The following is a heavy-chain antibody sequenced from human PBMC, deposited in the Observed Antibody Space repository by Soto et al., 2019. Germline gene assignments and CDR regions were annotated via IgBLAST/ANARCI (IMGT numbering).Heavy chain of an antibody. Sequence: GASVKVSCKASGGTFSSYTIIWVRQAPGQGLEWMGRIIPILGIANYAQKFQGRVTITADKSTSTAYMELSSLRSEDTAVYYCALLGYCSGGSCYDLNWFDPWGQGTLVTVSS. J-gene: IGHJ5*02. V-gene: IGHV1-69*02. D-gene: IGHD2-15*01. CDR3: ALLGYCSGGSCYDLNWFDP. CDR2: IIPILGIA. CDR1: GGTFSSYT.